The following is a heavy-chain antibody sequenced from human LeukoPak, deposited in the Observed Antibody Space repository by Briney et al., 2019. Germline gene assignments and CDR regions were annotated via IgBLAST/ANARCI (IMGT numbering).Heavy chain of an antibody. CDR2: FDPEDGET. V-gene: IGHV1-24*01. D-gene: IGHD1-26*01. Sequence: GASVKVSCKVSGYTLTELFMHWVRQAPGKGLEWMGGFDPEDGETIYAQKFQGRVTMTEDTSTDTAYMELSSLRSEDTAVYYCATDPRESARIVGATIEALDIWGQGTMVTVSS. CDR3: ATDPRESARIVGATIEALDI. J-gene: IGHJ3*02. CDR1: GYTLTELF.